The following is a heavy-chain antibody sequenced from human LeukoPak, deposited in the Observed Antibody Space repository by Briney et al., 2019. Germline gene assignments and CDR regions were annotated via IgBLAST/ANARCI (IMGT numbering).Heavy chain of an antibody. Sequence: ASVKVSCKASGYTFTGYYIHWVRQAPGQGLEWMGWINPNSGDINYAQKFQGRVTMTRDTSISTAYMELSSLRSDDTAVYYCARVGASDYWGQGTLVTVFS. J-gene: IGHJ4*02. V-gene: IGHV1-2*02. D-gene: IGHD1-26*01. CDR2: INPNSGDI. CDR1: GYTFTGYY. CDR3: ARVGASDY.